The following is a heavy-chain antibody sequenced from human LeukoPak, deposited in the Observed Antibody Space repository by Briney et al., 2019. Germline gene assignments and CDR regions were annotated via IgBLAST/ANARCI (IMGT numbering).Heavy chain of an antibody. Sequence: GGSLRLSCAASGFTFSSYWMSWVRQAPGKGLEWVANIKQDGSEKYYVDSVKGRFTIFRDNAKNSLYLQMNSLRAEDTAVYYCARDGACSGGSCYSPYFDYWGQGTLVTVSS. CDR2: IKQDGSEK. D-gene: IGHD2-15*01. J-gene: IGHJ4*02. CDR1: GFTFSSYW. CDR3: ARDGACSGGSCYSPYFDY. V-gene: IGHV3-7*03.